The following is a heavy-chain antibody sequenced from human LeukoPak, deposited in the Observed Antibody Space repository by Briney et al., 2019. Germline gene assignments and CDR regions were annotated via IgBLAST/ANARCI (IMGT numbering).Heavy chain of an antibody. V-gene: IGHV3-7*01. CDR2: IKQDGSEK. J-gene: IGHJ4*02. CDR1: GFTFSSYW. CDR3: ARQKYGDEEYYFDY. Sequence: GGSLRLSCAASGFTFSSYWMSSVRQAPGKGLEWVANIKQDGSEKYYVDSVKGRFTITRDNAKNSLYLQMNSLRAEDTAVYYCARQKYGDEEYYFDYWGQGTLVTVSS. D-gene: IGHD4-17*01.